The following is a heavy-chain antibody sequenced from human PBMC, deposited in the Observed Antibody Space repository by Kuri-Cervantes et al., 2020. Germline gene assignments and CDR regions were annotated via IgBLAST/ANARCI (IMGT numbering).Heavy chain of an antibody. J-gene: IGHJ4*02. V-gene: IGHV4-59*01. D-gene: IGHD6-19*01. CDR2: IYYSGST. CDR1: GGSISSYY. Sequence: GSLRLSCTVSGGSISSYYWSWIRQPPGKGLEWIGYIYYSGSTNYNPSLKSRVTISVDTSKNQFSLKLSSVTAADTAVYYCAKGLYSGSGWYPGRYYFDSWGQGALVTVSS. CDR3: AKGLYSGSGWYPGRYYFDS.